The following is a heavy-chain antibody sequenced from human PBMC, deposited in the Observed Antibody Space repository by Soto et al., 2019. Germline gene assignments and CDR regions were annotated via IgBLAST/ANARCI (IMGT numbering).Heavy chain of an antibody. CDR2: IHPSGST. CDR3: ARGKPSGYRFGPRHVFYYGLDV. V-gene: IGHV4-34*01. J-gene: IGHJ6*02. D-gene: IGHD5-18*01. Sequence: SETLSLTCALYDGSFDGYYWSWIRQSPGKGLEWIGEIHPSGSTVYNPSLKSRLTLSLDTSKNEFSLKVASVTAADTAVYFCARGKPSGYRFGPRHVFYYGLDVWGPGTTVTVSS. CDR1: DGSFDGYY.